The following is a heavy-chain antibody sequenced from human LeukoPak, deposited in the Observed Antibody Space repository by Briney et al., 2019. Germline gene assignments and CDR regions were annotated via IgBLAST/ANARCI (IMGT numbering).Heavy chain of an antibody. CDR2: ISHDGMNA. V-gene: IGHV3-23*01. CDR1: GLHFSGTA. Sequence: GSLRLSCAASGLHFSGTAMSWVRQAPGKGVEWVSAISHDGMNAYYADSVKGRFTISRDNSKKTVSLEMSSLTAADTGVYYCAKDGAQYSSGPECDPRGQGALVTVSP. CDR3: AKDGAQYSSGPECDP. J-gene: IGHJ5*02. D-gene: IGHD6-19*01.